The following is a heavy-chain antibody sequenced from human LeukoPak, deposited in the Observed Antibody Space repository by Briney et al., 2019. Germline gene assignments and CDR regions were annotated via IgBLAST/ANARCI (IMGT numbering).Heavy chain of an antibody. CDR3: AADELEEAFDF. Sequence: GGSLRLSCAASGSTFSTYWMHWVRQAPGKGLVWVSRINSDGSTTNYADSVKGRFTISRDNAKNTLYLQMDSLRAEDTSVYYCAADELEEAFDFWGQGTMVTVSS. CDR2: INSDGSTT. CDR1: GSTFSTYW. D-gene: IGHD6-6*01. V-gene: IGHV3-74*01. J-gene: IGHJ3*01.